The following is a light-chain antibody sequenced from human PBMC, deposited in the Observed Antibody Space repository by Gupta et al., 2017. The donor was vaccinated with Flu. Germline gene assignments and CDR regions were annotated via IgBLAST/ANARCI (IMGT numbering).Light chain of an antibody. CDR2: EVI. CDR1: SSDVGGYNY. J-gene: IGLJ3*02. CDR3: SSYTSSNSLE. Sequence: QSALTQPASVSGSPGQSITISCTGTSSDVGGYNYVSWYQHHPGKAPKLMIYEVIHRPSGVSNRFSGSKSGNTASLTISGLQAEDEADYYCSSYTSSNSLEFGGGTKLTVL. V-gene: IGLV2-14*01.